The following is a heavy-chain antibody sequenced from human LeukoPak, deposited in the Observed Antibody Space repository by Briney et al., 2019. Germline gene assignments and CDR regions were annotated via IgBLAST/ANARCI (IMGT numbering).Heavy chain of an antibody. CDR1: GYTFSSYS. CDR2: ISSSSSYI. CDR3: ARDQSGSYVPNFDY. V-gene: IGHV3-21*01. Sequence: GGSLRLSCTASGYTFSSYSMNWVRQAPGKGLEWVSSISSSSSYIYYADSVKGRFTISRDNAKNSLYLQMNSLRAEDTAVYYCARDQSGSYVPNFDYWGQGTLVTVSS. J-gene: IGHJ4*02. D-gene: IGHD1-26*01.